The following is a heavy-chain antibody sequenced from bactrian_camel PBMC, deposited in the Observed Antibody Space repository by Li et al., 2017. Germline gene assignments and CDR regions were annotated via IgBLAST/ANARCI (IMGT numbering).Heavy chain of an antibody. D-gene: IGHD7*01. J-gene: IGHJ4*01. V-gene: IGHV3S55*01. CDR1: GFHFDGSI. CDR3: AAEGARSGRDRWRPRRPGCRFDRYEYKY. CDR2: IDTVERT. Sequence: QVQLVESGGGSVQAGGSLRLSCTASGFHFDGSIMSWYRQAPGKEREGDALIDTVERTTYADSVKGRFTISKDNAKNTLYLQMNSLKPEDTAMYYCAAEGARSGRDRWRPRRPGCRFDRYEYKYWGQGTQVTVS.